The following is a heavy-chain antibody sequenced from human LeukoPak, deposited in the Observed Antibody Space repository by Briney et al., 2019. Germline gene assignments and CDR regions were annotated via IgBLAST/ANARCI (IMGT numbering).Heavy chain of an antibody. D-gene: IGHD3-22*01. CDR3: ARGQYYYDSSGYYHRYYFDS. CDR1: GFTFSDYY. Sequence: PGGSLRLSCAASGFTFSDYYINWIRQAPGGGLEWISYISSTSTFITYADSVKGRFTISRDNAKNSVFLQMNSLRAEDTAVYYCARGQYYYDSSGYYHRYYFDSWGQGTLVTVSS. CDR2: ISSTSTFI. J-gene: IGHJ4*02. V-gene: IGHV3-11*05.